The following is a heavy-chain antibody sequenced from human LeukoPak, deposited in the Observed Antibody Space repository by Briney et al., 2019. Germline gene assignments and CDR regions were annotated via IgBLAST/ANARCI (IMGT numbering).Heavy chain of an antibody. D-gene: IGHD3-22*01. Sequence: GRSLRLSCAASGFTFSNYGIHWVRQAPGKGLEWVAVISYDGSNKDYGDSVKGRFTISRDNSKNTLYLQMNSLRPEDTAVYYCAKDVVIMIVVGGGFDPWGQGTLVTVSS. CDR3: AKDVVIMIVVGGGFDP. CDR2: ISYDGSNK. V-gene: IGHV3-30*18. CDR1: GFTFSNYG. J-gene: IGHJ5*02.